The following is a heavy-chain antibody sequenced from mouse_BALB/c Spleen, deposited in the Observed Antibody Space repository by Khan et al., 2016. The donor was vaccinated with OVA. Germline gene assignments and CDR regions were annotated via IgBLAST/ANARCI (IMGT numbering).Heavy chain of an antibody. V-gene: IGHV3-1*02. D-gene: IGHD2-1*01. J-gene: IGHJ4*01. CDR3: ARDGNDMDY. CDR2: ISNSGSI. CDR1: GYSITSGYS. Sequence: EVQLQESGPDLVKPSQSLSLTCNVTGYSITSGYSWHWNRQFPGNKLEWMAYISNSGSINSNPYLNSRISITREKSNNQFFLQFNYVTTEDTATNYCARDGNDMDYWGQGTSVTVSS.